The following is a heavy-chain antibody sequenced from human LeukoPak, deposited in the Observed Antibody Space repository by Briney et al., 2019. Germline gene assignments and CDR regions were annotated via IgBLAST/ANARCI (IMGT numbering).Heavy chain of an antibody. CDR2: IYPGNSDA. Sequence: GESLKISCQGSGYIFTTYWIAWVRQMPGRGLEYMGAIYPGNSDATYSPSFQGQVTISADRSISTAYLQWSSLKASDTAMYYCARPGFDHWGQGTLVTVSS. J-gene: IGHJ5*02. V-gene: IGHV5-51*01. CDR1: GYIFTTYW. CDR3: ARPGFDH.